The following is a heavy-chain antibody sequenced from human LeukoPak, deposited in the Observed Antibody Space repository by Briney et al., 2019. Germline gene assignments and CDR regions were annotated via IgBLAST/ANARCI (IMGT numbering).Heavy chain of an antibody. CDR3: ARDSGDYYGSGSRFDP. V-gene: IGHV1-2*02. CDR2: INPNNGGT. J-gene: IGHJ5*02. Sequence: ASVKVSCMASGYRFTGYYIHWVRQAPGQGLEWMGWINPNNGGTNYAQKFQGRVTMARDTSITTTYMELSSLRSDDTAVYYCARDSGDYYGSGSRFDPWGQGTLVTVSS. D-gene: IGHD3-10*01. CDR1: GYRFTGYY.